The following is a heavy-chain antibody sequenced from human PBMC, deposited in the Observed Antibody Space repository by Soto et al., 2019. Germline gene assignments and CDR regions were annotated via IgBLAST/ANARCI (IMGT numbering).Heavy chain of an antibody. J-gene: IGHJ4*02. V-gene: IGHV3-9*01. CDR1: GFTFDDYA. CDR2: FSWNSGSI. Sequence: GGSLRLSCAASGFTFDDYAMHWVRQAPGKGLEWVSSFSWNSGSIGYADSVKGRFTISRDNAKNSLYLQMNSLRAEDTALYYCAKDMAYGSGTAWAYWGQGTLVTVSS. CDR3: AKDMAYGSGTAWAY. D-gene: IGHD3-10*01.